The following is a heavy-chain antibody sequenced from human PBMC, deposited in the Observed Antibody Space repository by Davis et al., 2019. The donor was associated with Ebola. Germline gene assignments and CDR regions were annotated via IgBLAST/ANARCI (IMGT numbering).Heavy chain of an antibody. CDR2: INPNSGGT. J-gene: IGHJ4*02. V-gene: IGHV1-2*02. CDR3: ARDLTGDDLSGY. D-gene: IGHD7-27*01. Sequence: ASVPVSCKASGYTFTGYYMHWVRQAPGQGLEWMGWINPNSGGTNYAQKFQGRVTMTRDTSISTAYMELSRLRSDDTAVYYCARDLTGDDLSGYWGQGTLVTVSS. CDR1: GYTFTGYY.